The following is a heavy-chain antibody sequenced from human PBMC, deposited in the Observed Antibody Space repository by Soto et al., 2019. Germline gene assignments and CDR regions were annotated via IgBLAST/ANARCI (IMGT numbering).Heavy chain of an antibody. V-gene: IGHV3-11*01. CDR1: GFTFSDYY. CDR3: ARPISPAIQPTSYYYIDV. Sequence: QVQLVESGGGLVKPGGSLRLSCAASGFTFSDYYMSWIRQAPGKGLEWVSYISSSGLTMYYADSVKGRFTISRDNANYSLSLQMNSLRAEDTAVYYCARPISPAIQPTSYYYIDVWGKGTTVTVSS. D-gene: IGHD2-2*02. J-gene: IGHJ6*03. CDR2: ISSSGLTM.